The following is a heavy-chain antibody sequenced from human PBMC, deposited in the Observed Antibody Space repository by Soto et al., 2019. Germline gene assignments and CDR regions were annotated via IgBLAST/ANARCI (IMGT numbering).Heavy chain of an antibody. CDR2: ISYDGSST. J-gene: IGHJ4*02. V-gene: IGHV3-30*18. D-gene: IGHD6-13*01. CDR3: AKDGGAAGTFDY. Sequence: QVQLVESGGGVVQPGRSLRLSCAANRFTFSSYGIQWVRQAPGKGLEWVAVISYDGSSTYYADSVKGRFTISRDNSKNTLYLQMNSLRAVDTAVYYCAKDGGAAGTFDYWGQGTLVTVSS. CDR1: RFTFSSYG.